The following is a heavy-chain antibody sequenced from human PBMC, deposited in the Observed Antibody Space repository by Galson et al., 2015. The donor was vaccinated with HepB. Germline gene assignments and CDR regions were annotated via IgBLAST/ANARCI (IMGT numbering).Heavy chain of an antibody. CDR3: AGSISPHYYYYGMDV. J-gene: IGHJ6*02. Sequence: SVKVSCKASGGTFSNYAINWVRQAPGQGLEWMGGIISIFGTANYAQNSQGRVMITADESTSTAYMELSSLRSEDTAVYYCAGSISPHYYYYGMDVWGQGTTVTVSS. CDR1: GGTFSNYA. V-gene: IGHV1-69*13. D-gene: IGHD2-2*01. CDR2: IISIFGTA.